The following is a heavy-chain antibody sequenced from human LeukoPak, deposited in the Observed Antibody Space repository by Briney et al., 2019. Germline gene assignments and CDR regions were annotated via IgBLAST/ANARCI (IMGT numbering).Heavy chain of an antibody. CDR3: AKEPADIVLMVYALDY. Sequence: GGSLRLSCAASGFTFSSYAMSWVRQAPGKGLEWVSAISGSGGSTYYADSVKGRFTISRDNSKNTLYLQMNSLRAEDTAVYYCAKEPADIVLMVYALDYWGQGTLVTVSS. J-gene: IGHJ4*02. V-gene: IGHV3-23*01. D-gene: IGHD2-8*01. CDR2: ISGSGGST. CDR1: GFTFSSYA.